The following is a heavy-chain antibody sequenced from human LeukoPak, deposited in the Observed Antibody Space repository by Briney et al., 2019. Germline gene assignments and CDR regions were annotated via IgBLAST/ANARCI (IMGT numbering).Heavy chain of an antibody. CDR1: GFTFSSYG. D-gene: IGHD4/OR15-4a*01. V-gene: IGHV3-30*03. CDR2: ISYDGSNK. CDR3: ARRAGAYSHPYDY. J-gene: IGHJ4*02. Sequence: GGSLRLSCVASGFTFSSYGMHWVRLAPGKGLEWVAVISYDGSNKYYADPVKGRFTISRDNAKNTLYLQMSSLRDEDTAVYYCARRAGAYSHPYDYWGQGTLVTVSS.